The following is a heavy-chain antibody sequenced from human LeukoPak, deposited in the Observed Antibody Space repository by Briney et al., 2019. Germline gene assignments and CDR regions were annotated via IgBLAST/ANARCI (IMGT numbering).Heavy chain of an antibody. V-gene: IGHV1-69*13. J-gene: IGHJ4*02. D-gene: IGHD5-12*01. CDR3: ARGLQDIVATTRSYFDY. CDR1: GYTFTAYY. CDR2: IIPIFGTA. Sequence: AASVKVSCKASGYTFTAYYIHWVRQALGQGLEWMGGIIPIFGTANYAQKFQGRVTITADESTSTAYMELSSLRSEDTAVYYCARGLQDIVATTRSYFDYWGQGTLVTVSS.